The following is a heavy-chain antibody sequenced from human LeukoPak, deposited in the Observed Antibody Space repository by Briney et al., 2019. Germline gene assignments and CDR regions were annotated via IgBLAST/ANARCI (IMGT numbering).Heavy chain of an antibody. Sequence: PSETLSLTCAVYGGSFSGYYWSWIRQPPGKGLEWIGEINHSGSTNYNPSLKSRVTISVDTSKNQFSLKLSSVTAADTAVYYCAKGLGYCSSTSCPHFDYWAREPWSPSPQ. CDR3: AKGLGYCSSTSCPHFDY. J-gene: IGHJ4*02. CDR2: INHSGST. D-gene: IGHD2-2*01. V-gene: IGHV4-34*01. CDR1: GGSFSGYY.